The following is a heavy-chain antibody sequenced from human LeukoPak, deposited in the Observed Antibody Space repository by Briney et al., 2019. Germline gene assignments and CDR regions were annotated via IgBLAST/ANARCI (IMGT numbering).Heavy chain of an antibody. CDR2: IYYSGCT. V-gene: IGHV4-59*01. CDR1: GGSISSYY. J-gene: IGHJ4*02. Sequence: SETLSLTCTVSGGSISSYYWGWIRQPPGKGLEWIGYIYYSGCTNYNPSLKSRVTISVDTSKNQFSLKLSSVTAADTAVYYCARDRYSGYDFDYWGQGTLVTVSS. CDR3: ARDRYSGYDFDY. D-gene: IGHD5-12*01.